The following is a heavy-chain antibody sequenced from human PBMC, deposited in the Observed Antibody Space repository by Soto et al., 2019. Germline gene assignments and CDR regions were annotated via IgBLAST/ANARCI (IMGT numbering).Heavy chain of an antibody. J-gene: IGHJ4*02. CDR2: IYYSGST. CDR3: ARVRSGNPDY. V-gene: IGHV4-59*01. D-gene: IGHD3-10*01. Sequence: SETLSLTCTVSGGSISSYYWSWIRQPPGKGLEWIGYIYYSGSTNYNPSLKSRVTISVDTSKNQFSLKLSSVTAADTAVYYCARVRSGNPDYWGQGTLVTVSS. CDR1: GGSISSYY.